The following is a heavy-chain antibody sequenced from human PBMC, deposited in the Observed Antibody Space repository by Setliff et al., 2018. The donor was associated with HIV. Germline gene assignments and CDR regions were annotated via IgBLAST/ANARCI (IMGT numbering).Heavy chain of an antibody. Sequence: SETLSLTCTVSGDSIISSGDFWSWIRQHPGKGLEWIGHIYSSGMTKSTASLRSRVTMSVDTSKNQFSLKLSSVTAADTAVYYCARGKNYYDSSGYHYWGQGTLVTVSS. V-gene: IGHV4-31*03. J-gene: IGHJ4*02. CDR2: IYSSGMT. CDR1: GDSIISSGDF. D-gene: IGHD3-22*01. CDR3: ARGKNYYDSSGYHY.